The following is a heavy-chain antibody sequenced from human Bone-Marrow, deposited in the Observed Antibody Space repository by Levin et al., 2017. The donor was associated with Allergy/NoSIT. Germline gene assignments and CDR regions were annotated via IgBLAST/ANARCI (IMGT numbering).Heavy chain of an antibody. CDR2: IYQSGST. CDR3: ARTADRSLLTGDYSN. V-gene: IGHV4-38-2*01. Sequence: KASETLSLTCAVSGHSISSGYYWGWIRQPPGKGLEWIGTIYQSGSTYYNPSLKNRVTISVDTSKNQFSLRLKSVTAADTAVYYCARTADRSLLTGDYSNWGQGTLVTVSS. CDR1: GHSISSGYY. D-gene: IGHD3-9*01. J-gene: IGHJ4*02.